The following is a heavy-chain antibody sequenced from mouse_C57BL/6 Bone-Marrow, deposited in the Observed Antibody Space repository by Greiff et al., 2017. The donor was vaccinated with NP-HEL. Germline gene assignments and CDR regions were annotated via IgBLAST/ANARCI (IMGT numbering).Heavy chain of an antibody. CDR2: ISSGSSYI. Sequence: EVQGVESGGGLVKPGGSLKLSCAASGFTFSDYGMHWVRQAPEKGLEWVAYISSGSSYIYYADTVKGRFPISRDNAKNTLFLQMTSLRSEDTAMYYCARESHWYFDVWGTGTTVTVSS. J-gene: IGHJ1*03. CDR3: ARESHWYFDV. CDR1: GFTFSDYG. V-gene: IGHV5-17*01.